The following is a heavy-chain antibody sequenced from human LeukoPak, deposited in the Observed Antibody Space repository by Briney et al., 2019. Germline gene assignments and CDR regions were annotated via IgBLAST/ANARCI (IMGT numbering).Heavy chain of an antibody. Sequence: SETLSLTCTVSGGSISSGGYYWSWIRQHPGKGLEWIGYIYYSGSTYYNPSLKSRVTISVDTSKNQFSLKLSSVTAADTAVYCCARGPYSNYIASWFDPWGQGTLVTVSS. D-gene: IGHD4-4*01. CDR1: GGSISSGGYY. J-gene: IGHJ5*02. CDR2: IYYSGST. CDR3: ARGPYSNYIASWFDP. V-gene: IGHV4-31*03.